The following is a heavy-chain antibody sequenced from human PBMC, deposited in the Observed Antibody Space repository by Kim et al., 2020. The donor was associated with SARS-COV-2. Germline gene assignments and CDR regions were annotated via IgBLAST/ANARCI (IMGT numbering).Heavy chain of an antibody. V-gene: IGHV3-74*01. CDR2: ITSDGNSA. J-gene: IGHJ1*01. CDR1: GFIFSSYW. CDR3: VRVLLGAGGYFQY. Sequence: GGSLRLSCAGSGFIFSSYWIHWVRQAPGKGLVWVSRITSDGNSATYADSVKGRFTISRDNAKNTLYLQMDSLRADDTAVYYCVRVLLGAGGYFQYWGQGAPVSVSS. D-gene: IGHD1-26*01.